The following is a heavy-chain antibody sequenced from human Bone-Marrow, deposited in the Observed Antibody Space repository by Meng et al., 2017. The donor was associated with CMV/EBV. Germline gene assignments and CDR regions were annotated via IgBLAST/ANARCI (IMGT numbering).Heavy chain of an antibody. CDR2: ISYDGSNK. Sequence: LSGAASGFTFSSYAMTGVRQAPGKGLEWVAVISYDGSNKYYADSVKGRFTISRDNSKNTLYLQMNSLRAEDTAVYYCARGGGQLGFNYWGQGTLVTVSS. CDR1: GFTFSSYA. J-gene: IGHJ4*02. CDR3: ARGGGQLGFNY. V-gene: IGHV3-30*04. D-gene: IGHD6-6*01.